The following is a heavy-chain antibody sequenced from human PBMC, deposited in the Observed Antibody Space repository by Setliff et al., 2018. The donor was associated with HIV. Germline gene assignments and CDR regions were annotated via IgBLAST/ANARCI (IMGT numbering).Heavy chain of an antibody. D-gene: IGHD3-22*01. J-gene: IGHJ5*02. CDR3: ASSRGFYALPS. Sequence: SETLSLTCDVYGGSLDNYYWTWMRQAPGKGLEWIGEIVDSGATFYNSSLQSRVTISLDTPRKRFSLNLRSVTAADTAVYYCASSRGFYALPSWGQGTLVTVSS. CDR2: IVDSGAT. CDR1: GGSLDNYY. V-gene: IGHV4-34*12.